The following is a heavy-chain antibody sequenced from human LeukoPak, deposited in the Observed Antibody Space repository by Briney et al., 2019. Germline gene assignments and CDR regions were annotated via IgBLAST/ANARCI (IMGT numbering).Heavy chain of an antibody. D-gene: IGHD3-3*01. CDR1: GGSISSSSYY. Sequence: SETLSLTCTVSGGSISSSSYYWGWIRQPPGKGLEWIGSIYYSGSTYYNPSLKSRATISVDTSKNQFSLKLSSVTAADTAVYYCASVQITIFGVVIFDYWGQGTLVTVSS. V-gene: IGHV4-39*01. CDR3: ASVQITIFGVVIFDY. J-gene: IGHJ4*02. CDR2: IYYSGST.